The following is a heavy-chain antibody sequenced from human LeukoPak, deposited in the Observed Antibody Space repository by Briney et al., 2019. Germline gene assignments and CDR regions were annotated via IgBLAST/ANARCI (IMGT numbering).Heavy chain of an antibody. CDR2: ISSSSSYI. CDR3: ARVRSGSSSSFDL. V-gene: IGHV3-21*01. CDR1: GFTFNSYE. J-gene: IGHJ2*01. D-gene: IGHD1-26*01. Sequence: GGSLRLSCAASGFTFNSYEMNWVRQAPGKGLEWVSSISSSSSYIYYADSLKGRFTISRDNAKNSLYLQMNSLRAEDTAVYYCARVRSGSSSSFDLWGRGTLVTVS.